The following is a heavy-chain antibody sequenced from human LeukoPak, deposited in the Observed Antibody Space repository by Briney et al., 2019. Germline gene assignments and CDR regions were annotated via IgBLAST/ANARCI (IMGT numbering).Heavy chain of an antibody. V-gene: IGHV4-59*01. J-gene: IGHJ4*02. D-gene: IGHD1-26*01. Sequence: SETLSLTCTVSGGSISSYYWSWIRQPPGKGLEWIGYIYYSGSTNYNPSLKSRGTISVDTSKNQFSLKLSSVTAADTAVYYCARDFGGSYYFDYWGQGTLVTVSS. CDR3: ARDFGGSYYFDY. CDR2: IYYSGST. CDR1: GGSISSYY.